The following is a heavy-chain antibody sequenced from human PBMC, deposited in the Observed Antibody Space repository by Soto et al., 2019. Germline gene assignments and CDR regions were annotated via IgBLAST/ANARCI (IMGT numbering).Heavy chain of an antibody. CDR1: GGTFSSYA. Sequence: SVKVSCKASGGTFSSYAISWVRQAPGQGPEWMGGIIPIFGTANYAQKFQGRVTITADESTSTAYMELSSLRSEDTAVYYCARDKWDGYNYYAFDIWGQGTMVTVSS. CDR2: IIPIFGTA. CDR3: ARDKWDGYNYYAFDI. D-gene: IGHD5-12*01. J-gene: IGHJ3*02. V-gene: IGHV1-69*13.